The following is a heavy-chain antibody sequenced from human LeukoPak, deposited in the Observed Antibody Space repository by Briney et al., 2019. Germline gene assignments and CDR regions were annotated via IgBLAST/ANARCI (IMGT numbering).Heavy chain of an antibody. Sequence: SETLSLTCAVSGYSISSGYYWVWIRQPPGKGLEWIGSIYHSGSTYYNPSLKSRVNISVDTSKNQFSLKLSSVTAADTAVYYCARQRAIYYYYYMDVWGRGTTVTVSS. V-gene: IGHV4-38-2*01. J-gene: IGHJ6*03. D-gene: IGHD2-2*02. CDR3: ARQRAIYYYYYMDV. CDR1: GYSISSGYY. CDR2: IYHSGST.